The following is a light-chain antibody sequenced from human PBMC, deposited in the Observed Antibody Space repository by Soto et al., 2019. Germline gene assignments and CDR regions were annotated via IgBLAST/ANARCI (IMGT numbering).Light chain of an antibody. J-gene: IGLJ2*01. Sequence: QSALTQPPSASGSPGQSVTISCSGTSSDVGGYNYVSWYQQHPGKAPRLIIYEVTKRPSGVPDRFSGSRSGNTASLTDSGLQAEDEADYYCSSFAGSNTVAFGGGTKVTVL. CDR3: SSFAGSNTVA. V-gene: IGLV2-8*01. CDR1: SSDVGGYNY. CDR2: EVT.